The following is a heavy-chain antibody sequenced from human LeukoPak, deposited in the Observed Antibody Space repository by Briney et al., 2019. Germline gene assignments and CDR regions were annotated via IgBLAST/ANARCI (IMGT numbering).Heavy chain of an antibody. CDR1: GYIFTSYW. V-gene: IGHV5-51*01. D-gene: IGHD2-2*01. J-gene: IGHJ4*02. CDR3: ARGRADIVVVPAATPFDY. Sequence: GEALKISCKGSGYIFTSYWIGWGRQMPGKGLEWMGIIYPGDSDTRYSPSFQGQVTISADKSISTAYLQWSSLKASDTAMYYCARGRADIVVVPAATPFDYWGQGTLVTVSS. CDR2: IYPGDSDT.